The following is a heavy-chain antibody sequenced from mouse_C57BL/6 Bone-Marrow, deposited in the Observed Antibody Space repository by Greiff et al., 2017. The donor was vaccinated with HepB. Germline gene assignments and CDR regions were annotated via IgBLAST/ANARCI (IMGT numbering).Heavy chain of an antibody. CDR1: GYTFTDYN. Sequence: EVQLQQSGPELVKPGASVKMSCKASGYTFTDYNMHWVKQSHGKSLEWIGYINPNNGGTSYNQKFKGKATLTVNKSSSTAYMELRSLTSEDSAVYYCARGTVVATGAMDYWGQGTSVTVSS. D-gene: IGHD1-1*01. V-gene: IGHV1-22*01. CDR3: ARGTVVATGAMDY. J-gene: IGHJ4*01. CDR2: INPNNGGT.